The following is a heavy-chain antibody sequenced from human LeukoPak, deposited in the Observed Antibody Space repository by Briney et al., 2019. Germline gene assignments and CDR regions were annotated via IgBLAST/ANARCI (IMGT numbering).Heavy chain of an antibody. V-gene: IGHV3-9*01. CDR1: GFTFGDYA. CDR3: AKGHSGSTGSAFDI. J-gene: IGHJ3*02. D-gene: IGHD1-26*01. CDR2: ISWNSGSI. Sequence: GRSLRLSCAASGFTFGDYAMHWVRQAPGKGLEWVSGISWNSGSIGYADSVKGRFTISRDNAKNSLYLQMNSLRAEDTALYYCAKGHSGSTGSAFDIWGQGTMVTVSS.